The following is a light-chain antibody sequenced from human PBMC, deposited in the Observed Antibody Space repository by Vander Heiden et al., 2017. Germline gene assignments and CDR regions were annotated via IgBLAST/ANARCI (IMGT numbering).Light chain of an antibody. V-gene: IGKV1-5*01. CDR3: QQYSYYTPYT. Sequence: DIQMTQSPSTLSASVGDRVTITCRASHPIGTWLAWYQQKPGKAPRLIIYGASSLESGVPSTFSGRGSGTEFTLTISSLQPDDFATYYCQQYSYYTPYTFGQGTKLEIK. CDR2: GAS. J-gene: IGKJ2*01. CDR1: HPIGTW.